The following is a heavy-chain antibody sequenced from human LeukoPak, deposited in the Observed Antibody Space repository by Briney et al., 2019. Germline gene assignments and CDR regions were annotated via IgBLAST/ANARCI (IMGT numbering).Heavy chain of an antibody. V-gene: IGHV4-34*01. CDR3: ARRAALGTLDY. CDR2: INHSGST. Sequence: SETLSLTCAVYGGSFSGYYWSWIRQPPGKGLEWIGEINHSGSTNYNPSPKSRVTISVDTSKNQFSLKLSSVTAADTAVYYCARRAALGTLDYWGQGTLVTVSS. CDR1: GGSFSGYY. D-gene: IGHD7-27*01. J-gene: IGHJ4*02.